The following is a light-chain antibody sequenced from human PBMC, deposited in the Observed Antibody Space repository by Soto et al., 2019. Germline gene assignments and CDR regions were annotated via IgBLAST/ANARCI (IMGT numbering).Light chain of an antibody. CDR2: KVS. CDR3: QQHHALWT. J-gene: IGKJ1*01. Sequence: DIQMTQSPSTLSASIGDRVTITCRASESISGWLAWYQQKPGKAPKLLIYKVSSLESGVPSRFSGSGSETEFTLTNGSLQPDDFATDYCQQHHALWTFGQGTRLEI. CDR1: ESISGW. V-gene: IGKV1-5*03.